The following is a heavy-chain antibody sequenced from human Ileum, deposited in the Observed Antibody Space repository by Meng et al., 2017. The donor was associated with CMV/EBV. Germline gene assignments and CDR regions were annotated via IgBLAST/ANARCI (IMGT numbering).Heavy chain of an antibody. V-gene: IGHV3-30*02. J-gene: IGHJ6*02. CDR3: AKRMGLVRGIGGSGSSGYYYYGMDV. CDR1: GFSFSDYG. CDR2: IRYDGSNK. D-gene: IGHD3-10*01. Sequence: GESLKISCVASGFSFSDYGMHWVRQAPGRGLEWVTFIRYDGSNKYYADSVKGRFTISRDNSKNKLYLQMNSLGPEDAAVYYCAKRMGLVRGIGGSGSSGYYYYGMDVWGQGTAVTVSS.